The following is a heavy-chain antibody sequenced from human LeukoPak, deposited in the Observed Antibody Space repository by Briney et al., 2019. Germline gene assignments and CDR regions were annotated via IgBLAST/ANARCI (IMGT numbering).Heavy chain of an antibody. J-gene: IGHJ3*02. CDR2: ISSSGSTI. CDR1: GFTFSSYE. Sequence: GGSLRLSCAASGFTFSSYEMNWVRQAPGKGLEWVSYISSSGSTIYYADSVKGRFTISRDNAKNSLYLQMNRLRAEDTAVYYCARGALDYGDYPSPAFDIWGQGTMVTVSS. CDR3: ARGALDYGDYPSPAFDI. V-gene: IGHV3-48*03. D-gene: IGHD4-17*01.